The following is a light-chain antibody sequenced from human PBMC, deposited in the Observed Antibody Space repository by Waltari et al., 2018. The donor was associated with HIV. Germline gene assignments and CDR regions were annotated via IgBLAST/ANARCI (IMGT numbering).Light chain of an antibody. CDR1: SGRVASNY. CDR2: EDN. Sequence: NFMLTQPHSVSESPGKTVTISCTRSSGRVASNYVPWYQQRPGSSPTTVIYEDNQRPSGVPDRFSGSIDSSSNSASLTISGLKTEDEADYYCQSYDSRNHVVFGGGTKLTVL. CDR3: QSYDSRNHVV. J-gene: IGLJ2*01. V-gene: IGLV6-57*01.